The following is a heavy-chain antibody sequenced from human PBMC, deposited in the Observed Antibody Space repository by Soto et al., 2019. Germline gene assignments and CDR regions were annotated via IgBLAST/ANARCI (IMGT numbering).Heavy chain of an antibody. Sequence: ASVKVSCKASGYTFTSYGISWVRQAPGQGLEWMGWISAYNGNTNYAQKLQGRVTMTTDTSTSTAYMELRSLRSDDTAVYYCARTKAARQFENWFDSWGQGPLVTLSS. D-gene: IGHD6-6*01. V-gene: IGHV1-18*01. CDR3: ARTKAARQFENWFDS. CDR2: ISAYNGNT. J-gene: IGHJ5*01. CDR1: GYTFTSYG.